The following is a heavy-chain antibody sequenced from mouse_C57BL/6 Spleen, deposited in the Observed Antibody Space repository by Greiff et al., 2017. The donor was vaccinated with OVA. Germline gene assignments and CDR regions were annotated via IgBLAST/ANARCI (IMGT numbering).Heavy chain of an antibody. CDR2: IYPGDGDT. CDR3: ARDYYGSWYFDV. J-gene: IGHJ1*03. CDR1: GYAFSSSW. V-gene: IGHV1-82*01. D-gene: IGHD1-1*01. Sequence: VQLQQSGPELVKPGASVKISCKASGYAFSSSWMNWVKQRPGKGLEWIGRIYPGDGDTNYNGKFKGKATLTADKSSSTAYMQLSSLTSEDSAVYFCARDYYGSWYFDVWGTGTTVTVSS.